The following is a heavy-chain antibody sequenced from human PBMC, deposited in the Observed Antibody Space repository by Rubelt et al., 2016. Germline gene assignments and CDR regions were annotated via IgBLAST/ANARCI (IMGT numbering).Heavy chain of an antibody. J-gene: IGHJ4*02. V-gene: IGHV3-74*01. D-gene: IGHD3-10*01. Sequence: GKGLVWVSRINSDGSTTSYADSVKGRFTISRDDAKNTLYLQMNSLRAEDTAVYFCASWFFRVDYWGQGTLVTVSS. CDR3: ASWFFRVDY. CDR2: INSDGSTT.